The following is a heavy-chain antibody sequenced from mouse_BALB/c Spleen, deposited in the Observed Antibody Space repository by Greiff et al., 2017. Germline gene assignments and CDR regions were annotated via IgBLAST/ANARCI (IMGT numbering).Heavy chain of an antibody. CDR1: GYTFSSYW. Sequence: VQLQQSGAELMKPGASVKISCKATGYTFSSYWIEWVKQRPGHGLEWIGEILPGSGSTNYNEKFKGKATFTADTSSNTAYMQLSSLTSEDSAVYYCARGRTGTKGYAMDYWGQGTSVTVSS. D-gene: IGHD4-1*01. V-gene: IGHV1-9*01. J-gene: IGHJ4*01. CDR2: ILPGSGST. CDR3: ARGRTGTKGYAMDY.